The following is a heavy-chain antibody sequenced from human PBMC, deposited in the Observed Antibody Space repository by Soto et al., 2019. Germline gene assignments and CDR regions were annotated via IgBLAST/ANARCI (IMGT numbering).Heavy chain of an antibody. J-gene: IGHJ6*03. CDR3: ARGETYLVDYYIDV. CDR2: MNPNSGNT. Sequence: ASVKVSCKASGYTFTSYDINWVRQATGQGLEWMGWMNPNSGNTGYAQKFQGRVTMTRNTSISTAYMELSSLRSEDTAVYYCARGETYLVDYYIDVWGKGTTVTVSS. V-gene: IGHV1-8*01. CDR1: GYTFTSYD. D-gene: IGHD2-2*01.